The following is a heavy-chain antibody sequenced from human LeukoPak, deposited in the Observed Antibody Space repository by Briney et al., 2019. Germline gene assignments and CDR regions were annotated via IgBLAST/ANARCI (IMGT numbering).Heavy chain of an antibody. CDR2: INPNSGGT. D-gene: IGHD2-15*01. CDR3: ARGGHDIRYCSGGSCYYFDY. V-gene: IGHV1-2*02. CDR1: GYTFTGYC. Sequence: ASVKVSCKASGYTFTGYCMHWVRQAPGQGLEWMGWINPNSGGTNYAQKFQGRVTMTRDTSISTAYMELSRLRSDDTAVYYCARGGHDIRYCSGGSCYYFDYWGQGTLVTVSS. J-gene: IGHJ4*02.